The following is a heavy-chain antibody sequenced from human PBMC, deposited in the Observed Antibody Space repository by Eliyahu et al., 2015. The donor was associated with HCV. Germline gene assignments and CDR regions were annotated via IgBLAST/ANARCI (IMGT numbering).Heavy chain of an antibody. V-gene: IGHV4-39*07. CDR2: IYYSGST. J-gene: IGHJ4*02. CDR1: GGSISSSSYY. D-gene: IGHD2-2*01. Sequence: QLQLQESGPGLVKPSETLSLTCTVSGGSISSSSYYWGWIRHPPGKGLEWIGSIYYSGSTYYNPSLKSRVTISVDTSKNQFSLKLSSVTAADTAVYYCVGKGSSGELNWGQGTLVTVSS. CDR3: VGKGSSGELN.